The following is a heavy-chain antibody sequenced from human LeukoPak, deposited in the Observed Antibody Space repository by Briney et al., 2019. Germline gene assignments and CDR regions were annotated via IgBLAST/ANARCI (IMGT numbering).Heavy chain of an antibody. Sequence: SETLSLTCTVSGGSISSYYWSWIRQPPGKGLEWIGYIYYSGSTNYNPSLKSRVTISVDTSKNQFSLKLSSVTAADTAVYYCARGKCSSTSCRYYYYYYMDVWGKGTTVTVSS. J-gene: IGHJ6*03. V-gene: IGHV4-59*12. CDR2: IYYSGST. CDR3: ARGKCSSTSCRYYYYYYMDV. CDR1: GGSISSYY. D-gene: IGHD2-2*01.